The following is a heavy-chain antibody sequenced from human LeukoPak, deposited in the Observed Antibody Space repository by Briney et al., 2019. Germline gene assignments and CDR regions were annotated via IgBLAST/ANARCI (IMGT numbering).Heavy chain of an antibody. J-gene: IGHJ4*02. CDR3: ARYNTYYYDSSGYYVVDY. CDR2: INHSGST. D-gene: IGHD3-22*01. CDR1: GGSFSGYY. Sequence: SSETLSLTCAVYGGSFSGYYWSWIRQPPGKGLEWIGEINHSGSTNYNPSLKSRVTISVDTSKNQFSLKLSSVTAADTAVYYCARYNTYYYDSSGYYVVDYWGQGTLVTVSS. V-gene: IGHV4-34*01.